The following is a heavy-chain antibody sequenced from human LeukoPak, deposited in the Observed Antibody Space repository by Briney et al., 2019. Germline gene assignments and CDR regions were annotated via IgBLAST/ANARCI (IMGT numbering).Heavy chain of an antibody. J-gene: IGHJ3*02. Sequence: SQTLSLTCAISGDSVSSNSATWNWHRQSPSRGLEWLGRTYYRSKWYNDYAISVKSRITINPDTSKNHFSLQLNSVTPEDTAVYYCARDGTRAFDIWGQGTLVTVS. V-gene: IGHV6-1*01. D-gene: IGHD1-26*01. CDR2: TYYRSKWYN. CDR3: ARDGTRAFDI. CDR1: GDSVSSNSAT.